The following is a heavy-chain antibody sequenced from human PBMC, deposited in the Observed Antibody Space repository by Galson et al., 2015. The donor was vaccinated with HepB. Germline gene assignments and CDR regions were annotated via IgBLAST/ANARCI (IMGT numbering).Heavy chain of an antibody. CDR3: AKDDDYYGSGSCFDF. Sequence: SLRFSYEASGFTFSSYAMSWVRQAPGKGLEWVSTIRGSGGSTDYADSVKGRFTISRDNSKNTLYVEMNSLIVEDTAVYYCAKDDDYYGSGSCFDFWGQGTLVTVSS. CDR1: GFTFSSYA. J-gene: IGHJ4*02. CDR2: IRGSGGST. V-gene: IGHV3-23*01. D-gene: IGHD3-10*01.